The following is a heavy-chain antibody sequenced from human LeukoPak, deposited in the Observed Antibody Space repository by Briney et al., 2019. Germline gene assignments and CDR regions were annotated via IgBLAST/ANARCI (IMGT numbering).Heavy chain of an antibody. D-gene: IGHD7-27*01. CDR1: GFTFSSYS. CDR3: VRDGSSWGNFDY. V-gene: IGHV3-21*01. Sequence: GGSLRLSCAASGFTFSSYSMNWVRQAPGKGLEWVSSISSSSSYIYYADSVKGRFTISRDNAKNSLYLQMNSLRTEDTAVYYCVRDGSSWGNFDYWGQGTLVSVSS. J-gene: IGHJ4*02. CDR2: ISSSSSYI.